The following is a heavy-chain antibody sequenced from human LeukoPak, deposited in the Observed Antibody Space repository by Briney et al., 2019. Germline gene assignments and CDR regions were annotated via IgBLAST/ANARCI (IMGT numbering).Heavy chain of an antibody. Sequence: SETLSLTCTVSGGSISSSSYYRGWIRQPPGKGLEWIGSIYYSGSTYYNPSLKSRVTISVDTSKNQFSLKLSSVTAADTAVYYCARLSRYYDILTGYSPYYMDVWGKGTTVTISS. V-gene: IGHV4-39*07. CDR3: ARLSRYYDILTGYSPYYMDV. J-gene: IGHJ6*03. CDR2: IYYSGST. D-gene: IGHD3-9*01. CDR1: GGSISSSSYY.